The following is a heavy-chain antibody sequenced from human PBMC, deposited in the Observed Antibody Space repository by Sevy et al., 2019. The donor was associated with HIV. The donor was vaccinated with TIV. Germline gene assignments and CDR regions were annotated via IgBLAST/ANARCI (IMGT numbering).Heavy chain of an antibody. Sequence: ASVKVSCKASGGTFSSYAISWVRQAPGQGLEWMGGIIPIFGTANYAQKVQGRVTITADESTSTAYMELSSLRSEDTAVYYCARAAAGSRNCFDYWGQGTLVTVSS. CDR3: ARAAAGSRNCFDY. J-gene: IGHJ4*02. CDR1: GGTFSSYA. V-gene: IGHV1-69*13. CDR2: IIPIFGTA. D-gene: IGHD2-15*01.